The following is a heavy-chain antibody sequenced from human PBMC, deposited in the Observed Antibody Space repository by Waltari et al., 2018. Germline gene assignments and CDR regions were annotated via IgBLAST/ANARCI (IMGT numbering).Heavy chain of an antibody. CDR2: IIPILGIA. CDR3: ARDGGSCSSTSCYLGLFDY. CDR1: GGTFSSYT. D-gene: IGHD2-2*01. Sequence: QVQLVQSGAEVKKPGSSVKVSCKASGGTFSSYTISWVRQAPGQGLEWMGRIIPILGIANYAQKFQGRVTITADKSTSTAYMELSSLRSEDTAVYYCARDGGSCSSTSCYLGLFDYWGQGTLVTVSS. J-gene: IGHJ4*02. V-gene: IGHV1-69*08.